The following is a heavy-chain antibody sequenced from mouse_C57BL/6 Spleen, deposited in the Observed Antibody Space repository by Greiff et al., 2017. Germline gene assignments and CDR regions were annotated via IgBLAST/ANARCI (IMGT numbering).Heavy chain of an antibody. CDR1: GFTFSSYG. Sequence: EVMLVESGGDLVKPGGSLTLSCAASGFTFSSYGMSWVRQTPDKRLEWVVTISSGGSYTYYPDSVKGRFTISRDNAKNNLYLQMSSLKSEDTAMYYCAKSTGSNYFDYWGQGTTLTASS. J-gene: IGHJ2*01. CDR3: AKSTGSNYFDY. V-gene: IGHV5-6*02. CDR2: ISSGGSYT.